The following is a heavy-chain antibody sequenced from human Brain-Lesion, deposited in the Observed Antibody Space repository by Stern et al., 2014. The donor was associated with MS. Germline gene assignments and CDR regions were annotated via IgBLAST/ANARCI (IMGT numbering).Heavy chain of an antibody. CDR1: GGSVSSTSYA. J-gene: IGHJ5*02. V-gene: IGHV4-39*02. Sequence: VQLVESGPGLVKPSETLSLTCTVAGGSVSSTSYAWAWIRQPPGKGLEWIGTIYYSGNTYYSPSLKSRLTISLDPSKNRFSLQLRSVTAADTAVYYCAGEEDIRYCSGGSCTGNWFDPWGQGTLVTVSS. CDR2: IYYSGNT. D-gene: IGHD2-15*01. CDR3: AGEEDIRYCSGGSCTGNWFDP.